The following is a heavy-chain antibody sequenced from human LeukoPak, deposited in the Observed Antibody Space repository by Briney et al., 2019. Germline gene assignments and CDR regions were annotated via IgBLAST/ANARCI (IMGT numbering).Heavy chain of an antibody. Sequence: GGSLRLSCAPSGFIFSNYAMSWVRQAPGKGLEWVSTISGSGGSTYSADSVKGRFTISRDNSKNTLYLQMNSLRAEDTAVYYCARAPRGYNYGSIAMDYWGQGILVTVSS. CDR2: ISGSGGST. CDR3: ARAPRGYNYGSIAMDY. J-gene: IGHJ4*02. D-gene: IGHD5-18*01. V-gene: IGHV3-23*01. CDR1: GFIFSNYA.